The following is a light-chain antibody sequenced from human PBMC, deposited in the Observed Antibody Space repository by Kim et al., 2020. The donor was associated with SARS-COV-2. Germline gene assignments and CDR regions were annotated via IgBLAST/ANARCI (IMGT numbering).Light chain of an antibody. Sequence: SPGYRATLSGRASQSIPSSSCAWYQQSPGHSPRLLIYATSRRPTGIPDRCSVSGSGTDFSLTISRLEPEDFAVYFCQYYGDSRLTFGPGTKVDIK. CDR1: QSIPSSS. V-gene: IGKV3-20*01. CDR3: QYYGDSRLT. CDR2: ATS. J-gene: IGKJ3*01.